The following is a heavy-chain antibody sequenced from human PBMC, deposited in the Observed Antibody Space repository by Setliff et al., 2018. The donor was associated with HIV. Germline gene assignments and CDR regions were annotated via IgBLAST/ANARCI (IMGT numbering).Heavy chain of an antibody. J-gene: IGHJ4*02. D-gene: IGHD1-26*01. CDR2: ISAYNGNT. CDR3: ARGSYGDY. CDR1: GGTFSSYA. V-gene: IGHV1-18*01. Sequence: VASVKVSCKASGGTFSSYAISWVRQAPGQGLEWMGWISAYNGNTNYAQKLQGRVTMTTDTSTSTAYMELRSLTSDDTAVYYCARGSYGDYWGQGSLVTVSS.